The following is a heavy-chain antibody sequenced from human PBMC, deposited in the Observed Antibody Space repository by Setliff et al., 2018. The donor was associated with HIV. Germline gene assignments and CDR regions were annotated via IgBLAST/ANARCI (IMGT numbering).Heavy chain of an antibody. CDR3: ARAHFLVAMTRNWFDP. D-gene: IGHD5-12*01. CDR2: ISAYNLNT. Sequence: ASVKVSCKTSGYTFSRYGFSWVRQAPGQGLEWMGWISAYNLNTNYAQKFQGRVTMTTDTSASTGYMELRSLRSDDTAVYYCARAHFLVAMTRNWFDPWGQGTLVTVSS. J-gene: IGHJ5*02. CDR1: GYTFSRYG. V-gene: IGHV1-18*01.